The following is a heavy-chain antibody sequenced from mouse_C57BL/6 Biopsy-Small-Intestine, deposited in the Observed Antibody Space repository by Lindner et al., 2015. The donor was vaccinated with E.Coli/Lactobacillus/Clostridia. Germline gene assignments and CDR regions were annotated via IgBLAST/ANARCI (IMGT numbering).Heavy chain of an antibody. D-gene: IGHD2-13*01. J-gene: IGHJ2*01. CDR1: GFTFSNYG. CDR2: ISSGGSYT. V-gene: IGHV5-6*01. Sequence: VQLQESGGDLVKPGGSLKLSCAASGFTFSNYGMSWVRQTPDKRLEWVATISSGGSYTYYPDSVQGRFTISRDNAKNTLFLQMSSLKSEDSAIYYCARHEDYDYWGQGTTLTVSS. CDR3: ARHEDYDY.